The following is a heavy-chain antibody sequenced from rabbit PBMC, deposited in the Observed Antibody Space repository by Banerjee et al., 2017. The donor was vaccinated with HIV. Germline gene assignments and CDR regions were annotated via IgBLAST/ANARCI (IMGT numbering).Heavy chain of an antibody. CDR1: GFSFSSSYW. CDR3: ARDLAGVIGWNFGL. D-gene: IGHD4-1*01. Sequence: QEQLEESGGDLVKPEGSLTLTCTASGFSFSSSYWISWVRQAPGKGLEWIACIYAGSSGSTYYASWAKGRFTISKTSSTTVTLQMTSLTAADTATYFCARDLAGVIGWNFGLWGQGTLVTVS. J-gene: IGHJ4*01. CDR2: IYAGSSGST. V-gene: IGHV1S45*01.